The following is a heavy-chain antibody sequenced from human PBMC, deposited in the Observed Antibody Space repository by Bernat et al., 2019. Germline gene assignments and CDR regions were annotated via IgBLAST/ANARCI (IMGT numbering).Heavy chain of an antibody. CDR2: INPNSGGT. D-gene: IGHD5-12*01. Sequence: QVQLVQSGAEVKKPGASVKVSCKASGYTFTDYYMHWVRQAPGQGLEWMGRINPNSGGTNYAQKFQRRVNMSGDTASGTANIELSKLRSNDTAVYFCARDSSGYSGYTEWVADYWGQGTLVTVSS. CDR3: ARDSSGYSGYTEWVADY. CDR1: GYTFTDYY. V-gene: IGHV1-2*06. J-gene: IGHJ4*02.